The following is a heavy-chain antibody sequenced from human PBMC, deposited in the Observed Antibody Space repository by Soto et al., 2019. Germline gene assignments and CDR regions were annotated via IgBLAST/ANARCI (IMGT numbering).Heavy chain of an antibody. J-gene: IGHJ3*01. CDR3: ARGDRGAFDL. Sequence: EVQLLESGGGLVQPGESLRLSCAASGFTFSYYWMHWVRQAPGMGLVWVSRIHSDGSSTTYADSVKGRFTISRDHARNTAYLQMNSLRAEDTAVYYCARGDRGAFDLWGQGTVLTVSS. CDR1: GFTFSYYW. D-gene: IGHD1-26*01. V-gene: IGHV3-74*01. CDR2: IHSDGSST.